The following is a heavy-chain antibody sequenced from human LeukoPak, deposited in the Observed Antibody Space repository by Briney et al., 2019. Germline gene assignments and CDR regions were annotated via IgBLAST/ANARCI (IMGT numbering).Heavy chain of an antibody. CDR1: GYTFSAFH. J-gene: IGHJ4*02. CDR2: VNPNSGDT. D-gene: IGHD3-10*01. CDR3: ARSNYYGSQSEY. V-gene: IGHV1-2*02. Sequence: ASVKVSCKASGYTFSAFHIHWVRLAPGQGPEWMGWVNPNSGDTNYAQRFRGRVTMTRDTSINTAYMELSSLRSDDTAVYYCARSNYYGSQSEYWGQGTLVAVSS.